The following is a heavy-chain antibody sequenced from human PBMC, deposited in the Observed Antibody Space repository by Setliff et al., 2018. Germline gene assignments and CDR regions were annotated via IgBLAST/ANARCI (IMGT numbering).Heavy chain of an antibody. J-gene: IGHJ5*02. CDR2: ISSSSSYI. Sequence: PGGSLRLSCAGSGFDFNTYSMNWVRQAPGKGLEWVSSISSSSSYIYYADSVKGRFTISRDNAKNSLYLQMNSLRAEDTAVYYCARDQDSGSYFPAGWFDPWGQGTLVTVSS. CDR3: ARDQDSGSYFPAGWFDP. CDR1: GFDFNTYS. D-gene: IGHD1-26*01. V-gene: IGHV3-21*01.